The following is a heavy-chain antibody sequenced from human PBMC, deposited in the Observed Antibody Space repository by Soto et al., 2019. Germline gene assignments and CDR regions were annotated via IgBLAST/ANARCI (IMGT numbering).Heavy chain of an antibody. J-gene: IGHJ4*02. Sequence: ASVKVSCKASGYTFTNYGITWVRQAPGQGLEWMGWISTYNGNTNYTQKLQGRVTMTTDTSTSTAYMDLRSLRSDDTAVYFCARAATDSNDPWDFFDAWGQGTRVTVSS. CDR3: ARAATDSNDPWDFFDA. D-gene: IGHD1-1*01. CDR2: ISTYNGNT. CDR1: GYTFTNYG. V-gene: IGHV1-18*01.